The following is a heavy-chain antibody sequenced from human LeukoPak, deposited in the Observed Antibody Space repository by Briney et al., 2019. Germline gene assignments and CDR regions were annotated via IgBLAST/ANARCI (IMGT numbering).Heavy chain of an antibody. V-gene: IGHV1-69*04. J-gene: IGHJ4*02. CDR1: GGTFSSYA. D-gene: IGHD1-26*01. CDR2: IIPILGIA. Sequence: SVKVSCKASGGTFSSYAISWVRQAPGQGLEWMGRIIPILGIANYAQKFQGRVTITADKSTSTAYMELSSLRSEDTAVYYCARSPQREGATVRRNFDYWGQGTLVTVSS. CDR3: ARSPQREGATVRRNFDY.